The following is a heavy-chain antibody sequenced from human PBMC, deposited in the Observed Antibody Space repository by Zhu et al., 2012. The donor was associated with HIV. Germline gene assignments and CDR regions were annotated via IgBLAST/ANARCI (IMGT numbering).Heavy chain of an antibody. J-gene: IGHJ6*02. Sequence: QVQLQESGPGLVKPSETLSLTCSVSGGSISSYYWSWIRQPAGKGLEWIGRIYSSGSTNYNPFLKSRVTMSVDTSKNQFSLKLSSVTAADTAVYYCARELGAVTGRVYYYGMDVWGQGTTVTGLL. CDR3: ARELGAVTGRVYYYGMDV. D-gene: IGHD6-19*01. V-gene: IGHV4-4*07. CDR2: IYSSGST. CDR1: GGSISSYY.